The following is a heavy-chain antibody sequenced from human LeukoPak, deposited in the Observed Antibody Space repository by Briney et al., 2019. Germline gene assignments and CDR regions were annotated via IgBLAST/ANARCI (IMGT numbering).Heavy chain of an antibody. V-gene: IGHV1-18*04. CDR2: ISAYNGNT. D-gene: IGHD3-10*01. CDR1: GYTFTSYG. Sequence: ASVTVSCKASGYTFTSYGISWVRQAPGQGLEWMGWISAYNGNTNYAQKLQGRVTITTDTSTSTDYMELRSLRSDGTAVYYCARTATVGRFGEVSSFFDYWGQGTLVTVSS. CDR3: ARTATVGRFGEVSSFFDY. J-gene: IGHJ4*02.